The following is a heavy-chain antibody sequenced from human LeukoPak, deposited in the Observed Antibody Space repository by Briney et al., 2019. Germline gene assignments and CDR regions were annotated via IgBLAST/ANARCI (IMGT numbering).Heavy chain of an antibody. CDR3: ARGFGYYTP. J-gene: IGHJ5*02. V-gene: IGHV4-34*01. D-gene: IGHD2/OR15-2a*01. CDR2: INHSGST. CDR1: GGSISGYY. Sequence: SETLSLTCAVSGGSISGYYWSWIRQPPGKGLEWIGEINHSGSTNYNPSLKSRVTISVDTSKNQFSLKLSSVTAADTAVYYCARGFGYYTPWGQGTLVTVSS.